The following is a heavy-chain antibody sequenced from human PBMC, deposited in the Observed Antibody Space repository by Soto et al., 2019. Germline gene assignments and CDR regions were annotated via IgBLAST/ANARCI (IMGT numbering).Heavy chain of an antibody. V-gene: IGHV3-30*02. J-gene: IGHJ6*02. CDR3: AKDQMPKEFWSGRKPFNYYYYGMDV. CDR1: GGSFSSYG. Sequence: PGGSLRLSCAVAGGSFSSYGMYWVRQAPGKGLEWVAFIPFDASNKHYADSVKGRFTISRDNSKNTLYLQMSSLRVEDTAVYYCAKDQMPKEFWSGRKPFNYYYYGMDVWGQGTTVTVSS. CDR2: IPFDASNK. D-gene: IGHD3-3*01.